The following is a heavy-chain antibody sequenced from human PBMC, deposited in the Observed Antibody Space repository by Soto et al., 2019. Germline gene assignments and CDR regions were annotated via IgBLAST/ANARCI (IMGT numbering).Heavy chain of an antibody. J-gene: IGHJ4*02. D-gene: IGHD2-2*01. CDR1: GGSTSQHW. V-gene: IGHV4-59*11. Sequence: SETRCVRYSGSGGSTSQHWWTGIRKPPGQGPEWIGCIYYRGTTNYNASFNSRVTISVDTSKNQFSLKLASVTTADTAVYYCARGGGSPYHDHEFDYWGQGILVTVS. CDR3: ARGGGSPYHDHEFDY. CDR2: IYYRGTT.